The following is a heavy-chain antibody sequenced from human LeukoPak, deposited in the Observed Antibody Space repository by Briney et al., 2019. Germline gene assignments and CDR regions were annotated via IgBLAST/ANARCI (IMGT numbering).Heavy chain of an antibody. CDR2: ISSSSSYI. D-gene: IGHD3-10*01. CDR1: GFTFSSYS. J-gene: IGHJ4*02. V-gene: IGHV3-21*01. Sequence: TGGSLRLSCAASGFTFSSYSMSWVRQAPGKGLEWVSSISSSSSYIYYADSVKGRFTISRDNAKNSLYLQMNSLRAEDTAVYYCARDYYGSGSYLGYWGQGTLVTVSS. CDR3: ARDYYGSGSYLGY.